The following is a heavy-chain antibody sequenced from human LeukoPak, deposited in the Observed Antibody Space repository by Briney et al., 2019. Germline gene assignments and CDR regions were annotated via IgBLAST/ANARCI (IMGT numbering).Heavy chain of an antibody. CDR1: GGSFSGYY. D-gene: IGHD6-13*01. CDR2: INHSGST. V-gene: IGHV4-34*01. J-gene: IGHJ3*02. CDR3: ARDLSPRIAAAGNDAFDI. Sequence: PSETLSLTCAVYGGSFSGYYWSWIRQPPGKGLEWIGEINHSGSTNYNPSLKSRVTISVDTSKNQFSLKLSSVTAADTAVYYCARDLSPRIAAAGNDAFDIWGQGTMVTVSS.